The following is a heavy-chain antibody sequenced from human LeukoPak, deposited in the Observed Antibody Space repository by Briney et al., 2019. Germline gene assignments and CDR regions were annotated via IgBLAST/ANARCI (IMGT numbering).Heavy chain of an antibody. V-gene: IGHV3-21*01. D-gene: IGHD3-22*01. Sequence: GGSLRLSCAASGFAFSSCNMNWVRQAPGKGLEWVSSISSSSYIYYADSVKGRFTISRDNAKNSLYLQMNSLRAEDTAVYYCARQNYYDSSGYDDAFDIWGQGTMVTVSS. CDR1: GFAFSSCN. CDR2: ISSSSYI. CDR3: ARQNYYDSSGYDDAFDI. J-gene: IGHJ3*02.